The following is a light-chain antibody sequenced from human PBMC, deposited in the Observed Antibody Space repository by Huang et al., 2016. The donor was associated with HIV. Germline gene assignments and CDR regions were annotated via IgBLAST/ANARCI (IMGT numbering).Light chain of an antibody. Sequence: ETVMTQSPVTLSVSPGDRASLSCRSSQIVSSHLAWYQQKPGQAPRLLIYAASTRATGVPAMFSGSGAVTEFTLTISTLQSEDSAVYYCQQYNDFRSTFGPGTRVEIK. CDR1: QIVSSH. CDR2: AAS. J-gene: IGKJ3*01. CDR3: QQYNDFRST. V-gene: IGKV3-15*01.